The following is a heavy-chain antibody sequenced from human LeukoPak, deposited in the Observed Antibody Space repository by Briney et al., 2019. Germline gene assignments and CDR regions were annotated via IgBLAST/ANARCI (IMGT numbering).Heavy chain of an antibody. CDR2: IYYSGST. V-gene: IGHV4-31*03. D-gene: IGHD2-21*02. J-gene: IGHJ3*02. CDR3: AATHIVVVTGGAFDI. Sequence: SETLSLTCTVSGGSISSGGYYWSWIRQHPGKGLEWIGYIYYSGSTYYNPSLKSRVTISVDTSKNQFSLKLSSVTAADTAVYYCAATHIVVVTGGAFDIWGQGTMATVSS. CDR1: GGSISSGGYY.